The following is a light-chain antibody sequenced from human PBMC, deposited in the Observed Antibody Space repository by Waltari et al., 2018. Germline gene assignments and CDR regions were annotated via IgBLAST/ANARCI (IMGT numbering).Light chain of an antibody. Sequence: DIVMTQSPDSLPVSLGERATINCQSSQSVLYSSNNKNYLAWYQQKPGQPTKLLIYWASTRESGVPDRFSGSGSGTDFTLTISSLQAEDVAVYYCQQYYSTPWTFGQGTKVEIK. CDR2: WAS. J-gene: IGKJ1*01. V-gene: IGKV4-1*01. CDR3: QQYYSTPWT. CDR1: QSVLYSSNNKNY.